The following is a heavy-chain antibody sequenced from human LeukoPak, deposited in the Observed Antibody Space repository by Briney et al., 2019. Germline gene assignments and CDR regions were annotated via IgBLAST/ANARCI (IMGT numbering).Heavy chain of an antibody. CDR2: INHSGST. J-gene: IGHJ4*02. CDR1: GGSFSGYY. V-gene: IGHV4-34*01. Sequence: PSETLSLTCAVYGGSFSGYYWSWIRQPPGKGLEWIGEINHSGSTNYSPSLKSRVTISVDTSKNQFSLKLSSVTAADTAVYYCARGWLRGPTGYWGQGTLVTVSS. D-gene: IGHD5-12*01. CDR3: ARGWLRGPTGY.